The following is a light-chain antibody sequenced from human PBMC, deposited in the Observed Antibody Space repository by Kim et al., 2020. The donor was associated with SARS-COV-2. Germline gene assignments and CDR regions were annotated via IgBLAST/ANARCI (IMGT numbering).Light chain of an antibody. Sequence: SPGERATLSCRASQSVSNSYLAWYQQKPGQAPRLLINGASSRATGIPDRFSGSGSGTDFTLTISRLEPEDFAVYYCQQYSSSPRTFGQGTKVDIK. CDR2: GAS. V-gene: IGKV3-20*01. J-gene: IGKJ1*01. CDR1: QSVSNSY. CDR3: QQYSSSPRT.